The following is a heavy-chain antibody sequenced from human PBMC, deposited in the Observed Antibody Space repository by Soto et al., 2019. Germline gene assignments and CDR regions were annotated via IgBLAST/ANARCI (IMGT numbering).Heavy chain of an antibody. CDR2: INAGSGNA. Sequence: QAQLVQSGAEMKKPGASVKVSCKATGYTFSAYTMNWVRQAPRQSLEWMGWINAGSGNAKYSQNFQGRVSITRDTSASTVYMELTGLTSEDTDVYYCARDSETLGPRANDALDICGQGTMVTGSS. D-gene: IGHD3-3*02. V-gene: IGHV1-3*01. CDR3: ARDSETLGPRANDALDI. J-gene: IGHJ3*02. CDR1: GYTFSAYT.